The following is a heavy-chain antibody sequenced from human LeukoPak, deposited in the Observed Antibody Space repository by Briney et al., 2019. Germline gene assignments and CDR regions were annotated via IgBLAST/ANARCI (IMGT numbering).Heavy chain of an antibody. D-gene: IGHD2-2*01. CDR2: ISWNSDRT. Sequence: SLRLSCAASGFTFDDYAMHWVRQAPGKGLEWVSGISWNSDRTGYGDSVKGRFTIYRDNAKNSVYLQMNSLRSDDMAFYYCARSQRKDQLLFGYYFDYWGQGALVAVSS. CDR3: ARSQRKDQLLFGYYFDY. J-gene: IGHJ4*02. CDR1: GFTFDDYA. V-gene: IGHV3-9*03.